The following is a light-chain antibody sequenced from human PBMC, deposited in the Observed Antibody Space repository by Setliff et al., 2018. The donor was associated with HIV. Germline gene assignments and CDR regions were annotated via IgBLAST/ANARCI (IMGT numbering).Light chain of an antibody. CDR1: QDISNS. V-gene: IGKV1-33*01. CDR2: DAS. CDR3: QQYDNRPLT. J-gene: IGKJ4*01. Sequence: DIQMTQSPSSLSASVGDRVTITCQASQDISNSLNWYQQKPGKAPKLLIYDASKLETGVPLKFSGSGFGTDFTFTISSLQPEDIATYYCQQYDNRPLTFGGGTKVDIK.